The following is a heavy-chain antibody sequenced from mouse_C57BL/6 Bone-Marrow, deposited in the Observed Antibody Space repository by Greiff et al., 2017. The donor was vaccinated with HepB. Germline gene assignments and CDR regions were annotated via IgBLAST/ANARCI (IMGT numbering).Heavy chain of an antibody. D-gene: IGHD2-5*01. CDR2: IYPGGGYT. CDR3: ARGDSNSFDY. Sequence: LQESGAELVRPGTSVKMSCKASGYTFTNYWIGWAKQRPGHGLEWIGDIYPGGGYTNYNEKFKGKATLTADKSSSTAYMQFSSLTSEDSAIYYCARGDSNSFDYGGQGTTLTVSS. V-gene: IGHV1-63*01. J-gene: IGHJ2*01. CDR1: GYTFTNYW.